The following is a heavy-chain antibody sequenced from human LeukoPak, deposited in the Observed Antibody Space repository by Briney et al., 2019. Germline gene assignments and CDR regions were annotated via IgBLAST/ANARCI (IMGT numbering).Heavy chain of an antibody. CDR2: INHSGST. CDR1: GGSFSGYY. Sequence: SETLSLTCAVYGGSFSGYYWSWIRQPPGKGLEWIGEINHSGSTNYNPSLKSRVTISVDTSKNQFSLKLSSVTAADTAVYYCARQPLYCSGGSCYSHAFDIWGQGTMVTVSS. V-gene: IGHV4-34*01. D-gene: IGHD2-15*01. CDR3: ARQPLYCSGGSCYSHAFDI. J-gene: IGHJ3*02.